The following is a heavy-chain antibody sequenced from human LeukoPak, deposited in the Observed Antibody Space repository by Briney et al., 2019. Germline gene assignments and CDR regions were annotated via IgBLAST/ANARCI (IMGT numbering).Heavy chain of an antibody. V-gene: IGHV1-2*02. CDR2: INPNSGGT. D-gene: IGHD5-24*01. J-gene: IGHJ4*02. CDR3: ARFEMATIRGGDD. Sequence: ASVKVSCKASGYTFTGYYMHWVRQAPGQGLEWMGWINPNSGGTNYAQKFQGRVTMARDTSISTAYMELSRLRSDDTAVYYCARFEMATIRGGDDWGQGTLVTVSS. CDR1: GYTFTGYY.